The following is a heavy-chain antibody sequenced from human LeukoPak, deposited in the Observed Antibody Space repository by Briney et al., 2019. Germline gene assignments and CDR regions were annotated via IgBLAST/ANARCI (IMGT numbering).Heavy chain of an antibody. Sequence: GASVTVSCKASGYTFTSYGISWVRQAPGQGLEWMGWISAYNGNTNYAQKLQGRVTMTTDTSTSTAYMELRSLRSDDTAVYYCARFSVATIRRLYYFDYWGQGTLVTVSP. D-gene: IGHD5-12*01. CDR3: ARFSVATIRRLYYFDY. J-gene: IGHJ4*02. CDR1: GYTFTSYG. CDR2: ISAYNGNT. V-gene: IGHV1-18*01.